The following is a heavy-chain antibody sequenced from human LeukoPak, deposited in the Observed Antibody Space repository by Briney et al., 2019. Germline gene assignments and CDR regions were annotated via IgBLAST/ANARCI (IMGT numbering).Heavy chain of an antibody. J-gene: IGHJ3*02. CDR2: ISGRADLT. V-gene: IGHV3-23*01. CDR1: GFTFSTYG. Sequence: GETLRLSCAASGFTFSTYGITWVRQAPGKGLEWVSAISGRADLTFYADSVKGRFTISRDNSKNTLYLQMNSLRAEDTAVYYCARGHVTVSAHDDAFDIWGQGTMVTVSS. D-gene: IGHD2/OR15-2a*01. CDR3: ARGHVTVSAHDDAFDI.